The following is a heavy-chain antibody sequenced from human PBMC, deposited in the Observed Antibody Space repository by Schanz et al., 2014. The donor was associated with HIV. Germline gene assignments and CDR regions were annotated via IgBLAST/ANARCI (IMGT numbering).Heavy chain of an antibody. V-gene: IGHV3-33*06. Sequence: QVQLVESGGGVVQPGRSRRLSCVASGFTFSRYALHWVRQAPGKGLEWVAVIWSDSSNIFYADSVKGRFTISRDNSKNTLYLQMNSLRVEDTAVYYCAKENPINYYSHGGPFDIWGQGTMLTVSS. J-gene: IGHJ3*02. CDR2: IWSDSSNI. CDR3: AKENPINYYSHGGPFDI. CDR1: GFTFSRYA. D-gene: IGHD3-10*01.